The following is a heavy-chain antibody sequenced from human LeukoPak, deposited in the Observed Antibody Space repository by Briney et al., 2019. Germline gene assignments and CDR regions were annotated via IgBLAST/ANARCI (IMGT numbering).Heavy chain of an antibody. V-gene: IGHV5-51*01. Sequence: GESLKISCKGSGYSFTSYWIGWVRQMPGKGLEWMGIINPGDSDTRYSPSFQGQVTITADKSISTAYLQWSSLKASDTAMYYCARRQGCSSTSCPPDYWGQGTLVTVSS. CDR3: ARRQGCSSTSCPPDY. CDR2: INPGDSDT. CDR1: GYSFTSYW. D-gene: IGHD2-2*01. J-gene: IGHJ4*02.